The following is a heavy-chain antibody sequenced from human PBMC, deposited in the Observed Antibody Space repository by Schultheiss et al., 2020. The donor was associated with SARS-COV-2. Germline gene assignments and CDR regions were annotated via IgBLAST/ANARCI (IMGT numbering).Heavy chain of an antibody. CDR2: IWYDGSNK. CDR3: ARTASQWRKHYYYYYGMDV. CDR1: GFTFSSYG. V-gene: IGHV3-33*01. D-gene: IGHD6-19*01. J-gene: IGHJ6*02. Sequence: GESLKISCAASGFTFSSYGMHWVRQAPGKGLEWVAVIWYDGSNKYYADSVKGRFTISRDNSKNTLYLQMNSLRAEDTAVYYCARTASQWRKHYYYYYGMDVWGQGTTVTVS.